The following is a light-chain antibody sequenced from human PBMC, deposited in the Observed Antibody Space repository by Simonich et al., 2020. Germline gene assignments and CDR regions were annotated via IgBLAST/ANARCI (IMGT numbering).Light chain of an antibody. CDR3: QQYYSTPYT. V-gene: IGKV4-1*01. CDR1: PSVLYSSNNKHY. J-gene: IGKJ2*01. CDR2: WAS. Sequence: DIVMTQSPDSLAVSLGERATINCKSSPSVLYSSNNKHYLAWYQQKQGQPPKLLIYWASSRETGVPDRFSGSGSGTDFTLTISSLQAEDVAVYYCQQYYSTPYTFGQGTKLEIK.